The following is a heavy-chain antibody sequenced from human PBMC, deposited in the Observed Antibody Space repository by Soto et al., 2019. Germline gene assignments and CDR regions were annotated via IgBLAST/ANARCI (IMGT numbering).Heavy chain of an antibody. J-gene: IGHJ6*02. D-gene: IGHD5-12*01. V-gene: IGHV1-69*13. CDR1: GGTFSSYA. CDR2: IIPIFGTA. CDR3: AGDRPWGGYDFPHYYYGMDV. Sequence: SVKVSCKASGGTFSSYAISWVRQAPGQGLEWMGGIIPIFGTANYAQKFQGRVTITADESTSTAYMELSSLRSEDTAVYYCAGDRPWGGYDFPHYYYGMDVWGQGTTVTVSS.